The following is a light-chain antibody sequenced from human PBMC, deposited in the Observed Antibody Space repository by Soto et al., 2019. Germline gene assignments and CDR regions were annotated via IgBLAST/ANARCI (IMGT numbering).Light chain of an antibody. Sequence: QSVLTQPASVSGSPGQSITISCTGTSSDVGDHNYVSWYQQQPGKAPKLMIYAVSNRPSGVSNRFSGSKSDNTASLTISGLQAEDEADYYCSSYTTSSTVIFGGGTKVTVL. J-gene: IGLJ2*01. V-gene: IGLV2-14*03. CDR3: SSYTTSSTVI. CDR1: SSDVGDHNY. CDR2: AVS.